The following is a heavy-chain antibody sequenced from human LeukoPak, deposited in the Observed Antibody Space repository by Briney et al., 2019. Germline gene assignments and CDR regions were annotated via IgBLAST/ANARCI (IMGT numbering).Heavy chain of an antibody. V-gene: IGHV4-31*03. CDR3: AREVIAAADTDAFDI. CDR2: FYYSGNT. Sequence: PSQTLSLTCTVSGGPISRGYYFWSWIRQPPGKGLGRNGYFYYSGNTYYNPSLESRVAISVDTSKNQFSLKLSSVTAADTAVYYCAREVIAAADTDAFDIWGQGTMVTVSS. J-gene: IGHJ3*02. CDR1: GGPISRGYYF. D-gene: IGHD6-13*01.